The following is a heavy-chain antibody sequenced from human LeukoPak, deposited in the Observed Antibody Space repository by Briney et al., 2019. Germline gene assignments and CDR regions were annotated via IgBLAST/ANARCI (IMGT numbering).Heavy chain of an antibody. J-gene: IGHJ4*02. D-gene: IGHD2-21*02. V-gene: IGHV3-9*01. Sequence: TGGSLRLSCAASGFTFDDYAMHWVRQAPGKGLEWVSGISWNSGCIGYADSVKGRFTISRDNAKNSLYLQMNSLRAEDTALYYCAKGLVVTASHFDYWGQGTLVTVSS. CDR2: ISWNSGCI. CDR1: GFTFDDYA. CDR3: AKGLVVTASHFDY.